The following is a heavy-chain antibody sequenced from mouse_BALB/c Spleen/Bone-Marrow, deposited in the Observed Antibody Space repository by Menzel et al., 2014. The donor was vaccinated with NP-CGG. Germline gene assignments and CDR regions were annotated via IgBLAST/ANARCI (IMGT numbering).Heavy chain of an antibody. Sequence: QVQLQQSGPELVKPGASVRTSCKASGYTFTSYYIHWVKQRPGQGLEWIGWIYPGNVNTKYNEKFKGKATLTADKSSSTAYMQLSSLTSEDSAVYFCARFYYGSSYAMDYWGQGTSVTVSS. V-gene: IGHV1S56*01. CDR2: IYPGNVNT. D-gene: IGHD1-1*01. CDR1: GYTFTSYY. J-gene: IGHJ4*01. CDR3: ARFYYGSSYAMDY.